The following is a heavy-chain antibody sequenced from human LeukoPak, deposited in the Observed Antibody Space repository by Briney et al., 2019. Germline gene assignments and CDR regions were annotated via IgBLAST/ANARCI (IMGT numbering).Heavy chain of an antibody. CDR1: GGSISRTTFY. CDR2: IYYSGST. D-gene: IGHD3-10*01. Sequence: SETLPLTCTVSGGSISRTTFYWGWIRQPPGKGLEWIGSIYYSGSTFYNPSLKSRVTISVDTSKNHLSLSLTSVTAADTAVYYCARLATVFRGATSHYYGMDVWGQGITVTVSS. V-gene: IGHV4-39*02. J-gene: IGHJ6*02. CDR3: ARLATVFRGATSHYYGMDV.